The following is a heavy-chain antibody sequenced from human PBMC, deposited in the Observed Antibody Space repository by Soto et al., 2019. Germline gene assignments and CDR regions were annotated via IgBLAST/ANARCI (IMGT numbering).Heavy chain of an antibody. CDR3: ARGLRGGGEKGGSVPD. CDR2: IYYSGST. CDR1: GGSISSGGYY. D-gene: IGHD2-15*01. V-gene: IGHV4-31*03. J-gene: IGHJ4*02. Sequence: QVQLQESGPGLVKPSQTLSLTCTVSGGSISSGGYYWSWIRQHPGKGLEWIGYIYYSGSTYYNPSLKSRVTISVDTSKNQCSLKLSSVTAADTAVYYCARGLRGGGEKGGSVPDWGQGTLVTVSS.